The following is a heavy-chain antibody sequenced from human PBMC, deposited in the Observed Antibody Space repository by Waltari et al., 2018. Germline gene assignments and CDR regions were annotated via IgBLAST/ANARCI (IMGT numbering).Heavy chain of an antibody. CDR3: ARDRGPSAVTSFDS. CDR1: GYTFTSYG. CDR2: ISSYNGNI. V-gene: IGHV1-18*01. D-gene: IGHD4-17*01. J-gene: IGHJ4*02. Sequence: QLMQSGAEVKKPGASVRVSCKASGYTFTSYGINWVRQAPGRGLEWMGWISSYNGNINYAQSLQGRISMTTDTSTSTAYMELRSLTSDDTAVYYCARDRGPSAVTSFDSWGQGTLVTVSP.